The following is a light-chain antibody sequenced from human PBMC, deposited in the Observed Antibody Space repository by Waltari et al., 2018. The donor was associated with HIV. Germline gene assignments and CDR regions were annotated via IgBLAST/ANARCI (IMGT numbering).Light chain of an antibody. CDR2: RNY. CDR1: RSNIGSNY. V-gene: IGLV1-47*01. J-gene: IGLJ1*01. Sequence: QSVLTQPPSASGTPGQRLTVSCSASRSNIGSNYVYWYQQLPGTAPKLLIYRNYQRPSGVPDRFSGSKSGTSASLAISGLRSEDEADYYCAAWDGSLSNYVFGTGTKVTVL. CDR3: AAWDGSLSNYV.